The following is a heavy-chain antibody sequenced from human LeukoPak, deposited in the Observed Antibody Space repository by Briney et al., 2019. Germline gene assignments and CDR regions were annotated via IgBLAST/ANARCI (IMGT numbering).Heavy chain of an antibody. CDR3: ASYSSTSCFLH. J-gene: IGHJ1*01. Sequence: SETLSLTCAVSGGSISSGGYSWSWIRQPPGKGLEWIGYIYHSGSTYYNPSLKSRVTISVDTSKNQFSLKLSSVTAADTAVYYCASYSSTSCFLHWGQGTLVTVSS. CDR2: IYHSGST. D-gene: IGHD2-2*01. CDR1: GGSISSGGYS. V-gene: IGHV4-30-2*02.